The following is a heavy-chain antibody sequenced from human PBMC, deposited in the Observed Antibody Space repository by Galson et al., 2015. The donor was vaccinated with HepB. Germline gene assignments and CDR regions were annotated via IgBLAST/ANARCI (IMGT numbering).Heavy chain of an antibody. J-gene: IGHJ6*02. V-gene: IGHV4-34*04. CDR1: GGSFSGYY. Sequence: LSLTCTVAGGSFSGYYWNWSRQPPGKGLEWIGEINHRGRSSHNPSLESRATISVDTSKKQFSLKVSSVTAADTATYYCARGNHCSSSSCHSYFEYGLDVWGLGTTVTVSS. D-gene: IGHD2-15*01. CDR2: INHRGRS. CDR3: ARGNHCSSSSCHSYFEYGLDV.